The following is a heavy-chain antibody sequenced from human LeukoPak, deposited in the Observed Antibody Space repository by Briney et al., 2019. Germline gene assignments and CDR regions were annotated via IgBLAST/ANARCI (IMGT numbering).Heavy chain of an antibody. CDR1: GYTFTGYY. D-gene: IGHD6-19*01. CDR3: ARFGLGKHIEVAGIPFDI. CDR2: VNPNSGGT. J-gene: IGHJ3*02. Sequence: ASVKVSCKASGYTFTGYYMHWVRQAPGQGLEWMGWVNPNSGGTNYAQKFQGRVTMTRDTSSSTAYMELSRLRSDDTAVYYCARFGLGKHIEVAGIPFDIWGQGTMVTVSS. V-gene: IGHV1-2*02.